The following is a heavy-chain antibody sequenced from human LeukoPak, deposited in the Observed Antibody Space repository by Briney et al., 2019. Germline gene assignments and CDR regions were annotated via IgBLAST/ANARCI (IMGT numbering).Heavy chain of an antibody. D-gene: IGHD1-26*01. CDR1: GGSITTTNW. CDR2: VHLSGAS. Sequence: SETLSLTCAVSGGSITTTNWWSWVRQPPGKGLEWIGEVHLSGASNYNPSLESRVSMSIDKSKNHLSLEVTSVTAADTAIYYCTRESGAFSPFGFWGQGTLLTVSS. V-gene: IGHV4-4*02. CDR3: TRESGAFSPFGF. J-gene: IGHJ4*02.